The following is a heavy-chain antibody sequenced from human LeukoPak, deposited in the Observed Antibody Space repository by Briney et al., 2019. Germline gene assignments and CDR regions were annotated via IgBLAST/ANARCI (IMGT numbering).Heavy chain of an antibody. V-gene: IGHV4-34*01. Sequence: SETLSLTCAVYGGSFSGYYWSWIRQPRGKGLEWIGEINHSGSTNYNPSLKSRVTISVDTSKNRFSLKLSSVTAADTAVYYCARGSQGLGDWGQGTLVTVSS. D-gene: IGHD3-16*01. CDR3: ARGSQGLGD. CDR2: INHSGST. J-gene: IGHJ4*02. CDR1: GGSFSGYY.